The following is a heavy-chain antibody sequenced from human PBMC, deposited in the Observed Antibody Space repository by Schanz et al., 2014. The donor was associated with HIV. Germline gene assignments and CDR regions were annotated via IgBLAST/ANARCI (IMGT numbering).Heavy chain of an antibody. CDR2: INPNTGGT. Sequence: QVQLVQSGAEVKKPGASVKVSCKASGYTFTGYYIHWVRQAPGQGLEWMGWINPNTGGTNYAEEFQDRVTMTRDTSISTAYLELSRLTLDDTAVYYCARIRTKGVTGTYDWGQGTLVTVSS. J-gene: IGHJ4*02. CDR3: ARIRTKGVTGTYD. D-gene: IGHD1-1*01. CDR1: GYTFTGYY. V-gene: IGHV1-2*02.